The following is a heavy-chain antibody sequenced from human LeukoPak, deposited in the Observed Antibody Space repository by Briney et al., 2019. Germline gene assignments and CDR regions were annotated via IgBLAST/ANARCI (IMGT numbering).Heavy chain of an antibody. CDR2: ISAHNGNT. CDR3: ARSSPSTPLGY. CDR1: GGTFSSYA. D-gene: IGHD4-23*01. V-gene: IGHV1-18*01. J-gene: IGHJ4*02. Sequence: ASVKVSCKASGGTFSSYAISWVRQAPGQGLEWMGWISAHNGNTNYAQKLQGRVTMTTDTSTSTAYMELRSLRSDDTAVYYCARSSPSTPLGYWGQGTLVTVSS.